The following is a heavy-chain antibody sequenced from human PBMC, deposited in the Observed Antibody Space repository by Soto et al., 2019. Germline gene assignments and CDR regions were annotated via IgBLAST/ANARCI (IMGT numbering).Heavy chain of an antibody. J-gene: IGHJ5*02. D-gene: IGHD3-22*01. CDR2: ISYRGST. Sequence: SETLSLTCTVSAGSITTSYWSWIRQPLGKALEWIGYISYRGSTNYNPSLKSRLTISIDTSRSQISLKLTSMTTADTAVYYCASSGIVGREVNTWFDPWGQGTMVTVSS. CDR3: ASSGIVGREVNTWFDP. V-gene: IGHV4-59*01. CDR1: AGSITTSY.